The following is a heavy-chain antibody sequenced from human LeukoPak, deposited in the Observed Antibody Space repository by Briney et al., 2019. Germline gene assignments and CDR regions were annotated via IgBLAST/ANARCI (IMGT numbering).Heavy chain of an antibody. CDR3: ARDLDVVVPAASGFDY. CDR2: INAGNGNT. Sequence: VASVKVSCKASGYTFTSYAMHWVRQAPGQRLEWMGWINAGNGNTKYSQKFQGRVTITRDTSASTAYMELSSLRSEDTAVYYCARDLDVVVPAASGFDYWGQGTLVTVSS. V-gene: IGHV1-3*01. J-gene: IGHJ4*02. CDR1: GYTFTSYA. D-gene: IGHD2-2*01.